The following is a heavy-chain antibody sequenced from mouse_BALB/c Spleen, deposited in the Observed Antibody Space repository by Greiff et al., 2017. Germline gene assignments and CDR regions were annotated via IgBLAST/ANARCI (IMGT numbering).Heavy chain of an antibody. CDR2: INPSNGRT. V-gene: IGHV1S81*02. D-gene: IGHD1-1*01. J-gene: IGHJ1*01. CDR3: ARGGITTVVADWYFDV. CDR1: GYTFTSYW. Sequence: QVQLQQSGAELVKPGASVKLSCKASGYTFTSYWMHWVKQRPGQGLEWIGEINPSNGRTNYNEKFKSKATLTVDKSSSTAYMQLSSLTSEDSAVYYCARGGITTVVADWYFDVWGAGTTVTVSS.